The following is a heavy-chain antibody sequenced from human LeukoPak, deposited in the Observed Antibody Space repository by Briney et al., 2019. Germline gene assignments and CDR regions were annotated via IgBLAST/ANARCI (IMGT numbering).Heavy chain of an antibody. CDR3: ANASGGSCYGVCFDY. J-gene: IGHJ4*02. D-gene: IGHD2-15*01. Sequence: GGSLRLSCAASRFTFSSYGMHWVRQAPGKGLDWVAVISYDGSNKYYADSVKGRFTISRDNSKNTLYLQMNSLRAEDTAVYYYANASGGSCYGVCFDYWGQGTLVTVSS. CDR1: RFTFSSYG. V-gene: IGHV3-30*18. CDR2: ISYDGSNK.